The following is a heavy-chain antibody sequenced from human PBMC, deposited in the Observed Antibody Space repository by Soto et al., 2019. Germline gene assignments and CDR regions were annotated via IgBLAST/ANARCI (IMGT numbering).Heavy chain of an antibody. CDR1: GLTFSNYA. J-gene: IGHJ4*02. CDR2: MSGSSSTT. CDR3: AKNQERELPRVIDF. V-gene: IGHV3-23*01. D-gene: IGHD1-7*01. Sequence: GGSLRLSCATSGLTFSNYAMSWVRQAPGGGLEWVSSMSGSSSTTYYADSVRGRFTISRDRSKNTLYLQMSSLRAKDTALYYCAKNQERELPRVIDFWGQGTLVTVSS.